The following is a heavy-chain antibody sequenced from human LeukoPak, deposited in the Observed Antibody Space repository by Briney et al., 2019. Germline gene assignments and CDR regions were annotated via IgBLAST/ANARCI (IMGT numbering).Heavy chain of an antibody. CDR3: ARGIPGVTIFGLVTYYNGMNV. V-gene: IGHV4-4*02. CDR2: IYHSGST. D-gene: IGHD3-3*01. J-gene: IGHJ6*04. Sequence: SGTLSLTCAVSGGSISSSNWWSWVRQPPGKGLEWIGEIYHSGSTNYNPSLKSRVTISVDKSKNQFSLKLSSVTAADTAVYYCARGIPGVTIFGLVTYYNGMNVWGKGPRVTVS. CDR1: GGSISSSNW.